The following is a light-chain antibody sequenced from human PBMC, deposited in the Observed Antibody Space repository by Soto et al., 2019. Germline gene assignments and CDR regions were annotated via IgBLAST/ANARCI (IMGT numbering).Light chain of an antibody. V-gene: IGKV3-20*01. CDR1: QSVSSTY. Sequence: EIVLTQSPGTLSLSPGERATLSCRASQSVSSTYLAWYQQKPGQAPRLLIYGASSRATGIPDRFSGSGSGTDFTLTISSLEPEDFAVYYCQQSGGSPPTWTFGQGTKVDIK. CDR2: GAS. J-gene: IGKJ1*01. CDR3: QQSGGSPPTWT.